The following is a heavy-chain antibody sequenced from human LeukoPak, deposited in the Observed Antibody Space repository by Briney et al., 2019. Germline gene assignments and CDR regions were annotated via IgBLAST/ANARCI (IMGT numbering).Heavy chain of an antibody. J-gene: IGHJ4*02. CDR3: ATKGPNAVASGFDY. Sequence: PSQTLSLTCAISGDSVSSNSAAWNWIRQSPSRGLEWLGRTYYRFKWYNDYAVSVKNRITINPDTSKNQFSLQLNSVTPEDSAVYYCATKGPNAVASGFDYWGQGTLVTVSS. CDR2: TYYRFKWYN. D-gene: IGHD6-19*01. CDR1: GDSVSSNSAA. V-gene: IGHV6-1*01.